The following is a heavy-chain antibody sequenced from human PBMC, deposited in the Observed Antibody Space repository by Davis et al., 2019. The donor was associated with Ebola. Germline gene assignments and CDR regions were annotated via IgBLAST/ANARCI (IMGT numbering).Heavy chain of an antibody. J-gene: IGHJ3*02. V-gene: IGHV3-21*01. Sequence: PGGSLRLSCVASGFTFSIYSMNWVRQAPGKGLEWVASVSSRSTYIYYGDSVKGRFTISRDNAKNSVYLQMNSLRAEDTAVYYCAFHQGFCSGGVCPNGAFNIWGQGTMVTVSS. CDR3: AFHQGFCSGGVCPNGAFNI. CDR2: VSSRSTYI. D-gene: IGHD2-8*02. CDR1: GFTFSIYS.